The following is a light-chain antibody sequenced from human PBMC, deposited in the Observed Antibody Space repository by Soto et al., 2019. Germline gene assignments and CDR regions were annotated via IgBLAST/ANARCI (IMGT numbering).Light chain of an antibody. CDR2: AAS. CDR3: QHASCFPLT. Sequence: DIQMTQSPSSVSASVGDRVIITCRASQGINDWLAWYQQKPGKAPILLIYAASRLHSGVPSRFGGSGSCTNFTLTISSLQPEDFATYYCQHASCFPLTFGRGTSVEI. V-gene: IGKV1-12*01. CDR1: QGINDW. J-gene: IGKJ4*01.